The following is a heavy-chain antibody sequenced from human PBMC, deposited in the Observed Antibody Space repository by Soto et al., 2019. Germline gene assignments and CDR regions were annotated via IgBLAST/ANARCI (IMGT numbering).Heavy chain of an antibody. CDR1: GGSISSYY. V-gene: IGHV4-59*01. J-gene: IGHJ4*02. Sequence: PSETLSLTCTVSGGSISSYYWSWIRQPPGKGLEWIGYIYYSGSTNYNPSLKSRVTISVDTSKNQFSLKLSSVTAADTALYYCASMTYDSSGYYYPFFDYWGQGTLVTVSS. CDR2: IYYSGST. CDR3: ASMTYDSSGYYYPFFDY. D-gene: IGHD3-22*01.